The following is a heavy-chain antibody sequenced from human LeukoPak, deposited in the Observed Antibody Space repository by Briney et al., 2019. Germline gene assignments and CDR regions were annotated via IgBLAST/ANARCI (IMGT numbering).Heavy chain of an antibody. CDR1: GYTFTSYY. Sequence: ASVKVSCKASGYTFTSYYMHWVRQAPGQGLEWMGIINPSGGSTSYAQKFQGRVTMTEDTSTDTAYMELSSLRSEDTAVYYCATINWNYMWDEAFDIWGQGTMVTVSS. D-gene: IGHD1-7*01. CDR2: INPSGGST. J-gene: IGHJ3*02. V-gene: IGHV1-46*01. CDR3: ATINWNYMWDEAFDI.